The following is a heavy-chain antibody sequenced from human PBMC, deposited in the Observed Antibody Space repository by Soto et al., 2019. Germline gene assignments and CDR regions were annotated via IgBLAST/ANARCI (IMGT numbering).Heavy chain of an antibody. D-gene: IGHD2-21*01. V-gene: IGHV4-59*01. CDR2: MYNTGRT. J-gene: IGHJ6*02. CDR1: GGSISGYY. CDR3: ARHLWGYCGTECNPRDV. Sequence: QVQLQESGPGLVKPSETLSLTCTVSGGSISGYYWSWIRQPPGKGLEWIGYMYNTGRTVYNPSFRRRVTLSVDTSKSQFSLRLNSVPAADTAVYYCARHLWGYCGTECNPRDVWGQGTTVNVSS.